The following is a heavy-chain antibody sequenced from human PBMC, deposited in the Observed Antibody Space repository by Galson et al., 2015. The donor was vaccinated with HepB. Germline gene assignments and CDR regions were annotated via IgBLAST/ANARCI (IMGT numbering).Heavy chain of an antibody. V-gene: IGHV3-30*18. CDR2: ISYDGSNK. D-gene: IGHD3/OR15-3a*01. CDR3: AKDLGIFGHLDY. J-gene: IGHJ4*02. Sequence: SLRLSCAASGFTFSSYGMHWVRQAPGKGLEWVAVISYDGSNKYYADSVKGRFTISRDNSKNTLYLQMNSLRAEDTAVYYCAKDLGIFGHLDYWGQETLVTVSS. CDR1: GFTFSSYG.